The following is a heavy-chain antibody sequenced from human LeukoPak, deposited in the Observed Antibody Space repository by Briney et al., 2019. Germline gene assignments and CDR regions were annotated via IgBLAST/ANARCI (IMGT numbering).Heavy chain of an antibody. D-gene: IGHD4-17*01. CDR3: SRETSVTTIDAFDI. Sequence: ASVKESCKASGYTFTSYYIHWLLQAPGQELEWLVIVNPSGGFTNYAQTFQGRVAMASDTSTSTVYMGLSSLRSEDTAVYYCSRETSVTTIDAFDIWGQGTVVIVSS. CDR2: VNPSGGFT. V-gene: IGHV1-46*01. J-gene: IGHJ3*02. CDR1: GYTFTSYY.